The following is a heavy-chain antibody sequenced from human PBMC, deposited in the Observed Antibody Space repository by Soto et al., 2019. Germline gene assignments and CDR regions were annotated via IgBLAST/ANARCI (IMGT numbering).Heavy chain of an antibody. CDR3: ASGGLVPAAPTFDY. CDR1: GFTFSSYG. D-gene: IGHD2-2*01. CDR2: IWYDGSNK. Sequence: GWSLRLSCAASGFTFSSYGMHWVRQAPGKGLEWVAVIWYDGSNKYYADSVKGRFTISRDNSKNTLYLQMNSLRAEDTAVYYCASGGLVPAAPTFDYWGQGTLVTVSS. J-gene: IGHJ4*02. V-gene: IGHV3-33*01.